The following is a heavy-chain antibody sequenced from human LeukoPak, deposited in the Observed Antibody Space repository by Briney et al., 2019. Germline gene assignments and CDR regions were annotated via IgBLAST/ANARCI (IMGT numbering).Heavy chain of an antibody. D-gene: IGHD6-13*01. CDR1: GYTFTSYG. CDR3: AIELAAAGNGDEGN. J-gene: IGHJ4*02. CDR2: ISAYNGNT. Sequence: ASVKVSCKASGYTFTSYGISWVRQAPGRGLEWMGWISAYNGNTNYAQKLQGRVTMTTDTSTSTAYMELRSLRSDDTAVYYCAIELAAAGNGDEGNWGQGTLVTVSS. V-gene: IGHV1-18*01.